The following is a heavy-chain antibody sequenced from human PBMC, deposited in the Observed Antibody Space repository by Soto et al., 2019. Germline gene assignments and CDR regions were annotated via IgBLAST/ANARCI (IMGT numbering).Heavy chain of an antibody. CDR2: INHSGST. J-gene: IGHJ6*03. CDR1: GGSFSGYY. Sequence: SETLSLTCAVYGGSFSGYYWSWIRQHPGKGLEWIGEINHSGSTNYNPSLKSRVTISVDTSKNQFSLKLSSVTAADTAVYYCASVLQPLIGYYYYMDVWGKGTTVTVSS. D-gene: IGHD4-4*01. V-gene: IGHV4-34*01. CDR3: ASVLQPLIGYYYYMDV.